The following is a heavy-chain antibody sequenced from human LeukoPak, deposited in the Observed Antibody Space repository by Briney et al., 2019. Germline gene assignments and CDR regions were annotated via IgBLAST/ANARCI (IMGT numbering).Heavy chain of an antibody. CDR3: ASRPSRKALN. V-gene: IGHV4-39*01. CDR2: IYYSGST. D-gene: IGHD1-14*01. Sequence: PSETLSLTCTVSGGSISSSSYYWGWIRQPPGKGLEWIGSIYYSGSTYYNPSLKSRVTISVDTSKNQFSLKLSSVTAADTAVYYCASRPSRKALNWGQGTLVTVSS. J-gene: IGHJ4*02. CDR1: GGSISSSSYY.